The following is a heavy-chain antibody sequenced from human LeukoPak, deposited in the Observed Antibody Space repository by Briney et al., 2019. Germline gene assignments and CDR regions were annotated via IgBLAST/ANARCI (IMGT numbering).Heavy chain of an antibody. CDR1: GFSFSSYE. Sequence: PGGSLRLSCAASGFSFSSYEMNWVHQAPGKGLEWVSYISGSGTTIYYADSVKGRFTISRDNAENSLYLQMNSLRAEDTALYYCAREESSSWYFVYWGQGTLVTVSS. J-gene: IGHJ4*02. CDR3: AREESSSWYFVY. V-gene: IGHV3-48*03. CDR2: ISGSGTTI. D-gene: IGHD6-13*01.